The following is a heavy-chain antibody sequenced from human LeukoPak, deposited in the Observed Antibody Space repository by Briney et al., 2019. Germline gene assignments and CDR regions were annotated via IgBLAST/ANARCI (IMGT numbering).Heavy chain of an antibody. CDR2: ISSSGST. J-gene: IGHJ4*02. Sequence: NPSETLSLTCTVSGGSISNYYWSWIRQPPGKGLERIGYISSSGSTNYNPSLKSRVTISVDTSKNHFSLKLSSVTAADTAVYYCAKVSGYYDILTGYYASHFDYWGQGALVTVSS. D-gene: IGHD3-9*01. CDR3: AKVSGYYDILTGYYASHFDY. CDR1: GGSISNYY. V-gene: IGHV4-59*01.